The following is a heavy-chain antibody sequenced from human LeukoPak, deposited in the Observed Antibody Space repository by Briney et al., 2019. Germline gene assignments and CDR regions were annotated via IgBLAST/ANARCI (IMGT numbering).Heavy chain of an antibody. CDR2: IIPMFGST. D-gene: IGHD1-26*01. J-gene: IGHJ5*02. V-gene: IGHV1-69*13. CDR3: AREVDWLDP. CDR1: GGTFSSYA. Sequence: GASVKVSCKASGGTFSSYALSWVRQAPGQGLEWMGGIIPMFGSTNYAQMFQGRATFTADESTSTAYMELSSLTFEDTAVYYCAREVDWLDPWGQGTLVTVSS.